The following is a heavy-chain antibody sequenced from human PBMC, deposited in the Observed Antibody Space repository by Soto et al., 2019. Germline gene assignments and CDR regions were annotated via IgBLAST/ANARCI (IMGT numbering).Heavy chain of an antibody. V-gene: IGHV3-23*01. D-gene: IGHD3-16*01. J-gene: IGHJ2*01. Sequence: EVQLLESGGGLVQPGGSLILSCAASGFTFDSYAMTWVRQAPGKGLEWVSAISGSGGSTYYADSVKGRFTISRDNSKNMLYLQMKSLRAEDTAVYYCAKDEGGLPNWYFDLWGRGTLVTVSS. CDR2: ISGSGGST. CDR1: GFTFDSYA. CDR3: AKDEGGLPNWYFDL.